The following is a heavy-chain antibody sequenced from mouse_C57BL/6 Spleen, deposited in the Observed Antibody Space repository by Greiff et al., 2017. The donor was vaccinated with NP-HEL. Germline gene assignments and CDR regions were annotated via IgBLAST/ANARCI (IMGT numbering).Heavy chain of an antibody. V-gene: IGHV1-82*01. CDR1: GYAFSSSW. D-gene: IGHD1-1*01. CDR3: AREAMGYYYGSSPSFAY. CDR2: IYPGDGDT. Sequence: VQLQQSGPELVKPGASVKISCKASGYAFSSSWMNWVKQRPGKGLEWIGRIYPGDGDTNYNGKFKGKATLTADKSSSTAYMQLSSLTSEDSAVYFCAREAMGYYYGSSPSFAYWGQGTLVTVSA. J-gene: IGHJ3*01.